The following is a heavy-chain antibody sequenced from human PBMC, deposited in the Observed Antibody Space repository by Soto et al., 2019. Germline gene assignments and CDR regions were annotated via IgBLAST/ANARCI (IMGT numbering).Heavy chain of an antibody. CDR1: GGSISSSSYY. Sequence: PSETLSLTCTVSGGSISSSSYYWGWIRQPPGKGLEWIGSIYYSGSTYYNPSLKSRVTISVDTSKNQFSLKLSSVTAADTAVYYCHITVAGNGPLNDYWGQGTLVTVSS. CDR3: HITVAGNGPLNDY. V-gene: IGHV4-39*01. CDR2: IYYSGST. J-gene: IGHJ4*02. D-gene: IGHD6-19*01.